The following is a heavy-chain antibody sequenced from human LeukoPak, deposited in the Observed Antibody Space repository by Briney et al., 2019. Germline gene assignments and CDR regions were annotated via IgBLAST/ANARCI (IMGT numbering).Heavy chain of an antibody. D-gene: IGHD4/OR15-4a*01. CDR3: AKAYMVDQ. V-gene: IGHV3-23*01. J-gene: IGHJ4*02. CDR1: GYSFTSYW. CDR2: IIGRGDNT. Sequence: GESLKISCKGSGYSFTSYWIGWVRQAPGKGLEWVSGIIGRGDNTYYADSVKGRFTISRDTSKNTLYLQMNSLRAEDTAVYYCAKAYMVDQWGQGTLVTVSS.